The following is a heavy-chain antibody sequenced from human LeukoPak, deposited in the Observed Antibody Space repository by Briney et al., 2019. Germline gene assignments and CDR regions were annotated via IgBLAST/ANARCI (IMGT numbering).Heavy chain of an antibody. Sequence: SETLSLTCTVYGVSFSDYYWGWLRQPPGKGLEWIGEIHPSGSTNYSPSLKSRVTISLDASKNQFSLKLSSVAAADPAVYFCARVGYSYVINDWSRTGLGAYPTKYYYHMDVWDKGTTVTVSS. CDR2: IHPSGST. D-gene: IGHD5-18*01. CDR1: GVSFSDYY. J-gene: IGHJ6*03. V-gene: IGHV4-34*01. CDR3: ARVGYSYVINDWSRTGLGAYPTKYYYHMDV.